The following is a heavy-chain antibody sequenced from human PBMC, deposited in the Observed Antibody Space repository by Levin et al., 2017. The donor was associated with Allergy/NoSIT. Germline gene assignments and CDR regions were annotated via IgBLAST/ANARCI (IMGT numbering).Heavy chain of an antibody. Sequence: SETLSLTCAVYGGSFSGYYWSWIRQPPGKGLEWIGEINHSGSTNYNPSLKSRVTISVDTSKNQFSLKLSSVTAADTAVYYCARDRYSNSWYDKRFDPWGQGTLVTVSS. V-gene: IGHV4-34*01. J-gene: IGHJ5*02. CDR2: INHSGST. D-gene: IGHD6-13*01. CDR3: ARDRYSNSWYDKRFDP. CDR1: GGSFSGYY.